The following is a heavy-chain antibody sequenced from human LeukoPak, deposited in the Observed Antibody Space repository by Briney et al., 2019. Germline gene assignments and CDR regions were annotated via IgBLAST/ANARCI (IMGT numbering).Heavy chain of an antibody. CDR1: GYSISSGYY. D-gene: IGHD1-1*01. CDR2: VSYRGDT. Sequence: PSKTLSLTCSVSGYSISSGYYWGWIRQPPGKGLEWIGSVSYRGDTYYNPSLQSRVTISVDTPKNQFSLRLNSVTAADTALYYCARDSLRIQSGTTPWGQGTLVTVSS. J-gene: IGHJ5*02. V-gene: IGHV4-38-2*02. CDR3: ARDSLRIQSGTTP.